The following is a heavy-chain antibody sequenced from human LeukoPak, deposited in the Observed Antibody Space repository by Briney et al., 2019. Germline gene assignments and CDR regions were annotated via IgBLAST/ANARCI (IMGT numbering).Heavy chain of an antibody. CDR2: ISYDGSKK. V-gene: IGHV3-30*18. CDR3: AKEETGYYSYYFDY. CDR1: GFTFSSYG. D-gene: IGHD3-9*01. Sequence: GRSLTLSCAASGFTFSSYGMHWVRQAPGKGLEWVAVISYDGSKKYSADSVKGRFSISRDNSKNTLYLQMNSLRAEDTAVYYCAKEETGYYSYYFDYWGQGTLVTVSS. J-gene: IGHJ4*02.